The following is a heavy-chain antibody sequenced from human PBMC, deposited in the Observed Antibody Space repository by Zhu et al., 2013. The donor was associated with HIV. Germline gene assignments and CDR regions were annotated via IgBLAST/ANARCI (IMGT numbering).Heavy chain of an antibody. CDR2: IIPVFGAP. Sequence: QVQLVQSGAEVKKPGSSVKVSCKASGGSFSTHGFSWLRQGPGQGLEWMGRIIPVFGAPNYLQKFLGRVTITADESTTTAYMELNSLRSEDTAVYYCARDKGTYDGFQHWGQGTLVTVSS. CDR3: ARDKGTYDGFQH. J-gene: IGHJ1*01. CDR1: GGSFSTHG. V-gene: IGHV1-69*18. D-gene: IGHD1-1*01.